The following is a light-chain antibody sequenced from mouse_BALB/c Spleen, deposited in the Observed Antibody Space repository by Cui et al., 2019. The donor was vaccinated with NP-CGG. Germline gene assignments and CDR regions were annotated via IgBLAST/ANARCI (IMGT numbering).Light chain of an antibody. Sequence: QAVVTQESALTTSPGETVTLTCRSNTGAVTTSNYANWVQEKPDHLFTVLIGGTNNRVSGVPARFSGSLIGDKAALTITGAQTEDEAIYFCALWYSNHWVFGGGTKLTVL. V-gene: IGLV1*01. J-gene: IGLJ1*01. CDR2: GTN. CDR3: ALWYSNHWV. CDR1: TGAVTTSNY.